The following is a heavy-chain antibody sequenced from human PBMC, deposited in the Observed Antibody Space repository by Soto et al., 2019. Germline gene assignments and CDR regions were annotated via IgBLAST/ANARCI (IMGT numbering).Heavy chain of an antibody. CDR3: AREESGAAAGTDWFYP. D-gene: IGHD6-13*01. CDR1: GVTFSSYT. V-gene: IGHV1-69*04. CDR2: IIPILGIA. Sequence: GASVKVCCKASGVTFSSYTISWVRQAPGQGLEWMGRIIPILGIANYAQKFQGRVTITADKSTSTAYMELSSLRSEDTAVYYCAREESGAAAGTDWFYPWGQGTLVTVSS. J-gene: IGHJ5*02.